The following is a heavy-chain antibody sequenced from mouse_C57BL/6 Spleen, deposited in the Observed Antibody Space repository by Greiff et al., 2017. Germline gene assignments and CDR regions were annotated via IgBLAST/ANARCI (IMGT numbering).Heavy chain of an antibody. V-gene: IGHV1-69*01. Sequence: QVQLQQPGAELVMPGASVKLSCKASGYTFTSYWMHWVKQRPGQGLEWIGEIDPSDSYTNYNQKFKGKSTLTVDKSSSTAYMQLSSLTSEDSAVYDCARAVNSNYAMDYWGQGTSVTVSS. CDR3: ARAVNSNYAMDY. D-gene: IGHD2-5*01. CDR1: GYTFTSYW. CDR2: IDPSDSYT. J-gene: IGHJ4*01.